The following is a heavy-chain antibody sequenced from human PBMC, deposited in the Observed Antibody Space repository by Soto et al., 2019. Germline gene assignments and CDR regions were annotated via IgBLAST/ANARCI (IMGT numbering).Heavy chain of an antibody. V-gene: IGHV1-69*01. J-gene: IGHJ6*02. Sequence: QVQVVQSGVEVRRPGSSVKVYCKASGDTFKNCVISWVRQAPGQGLEWMGGIIPLLGTTDFAQRFQGRLTITTDESTTTAYMELSRLRSEDTATYYCAAELGFGKLSVVWCQGTTVIVSS. CDR1: GDTFKNCV. D-gene: IGHD3-10*01. CDR3: AAELGFGKLSVV. CDR2: IIPLLGTT.